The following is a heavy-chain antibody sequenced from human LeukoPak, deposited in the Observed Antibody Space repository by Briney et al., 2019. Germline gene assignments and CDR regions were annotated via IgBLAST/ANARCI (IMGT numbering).Heavy chain of an antibody. CDR3: ARGPRRSGIAARLGATYFDY. V-gene: IGHV4-34*01. J-gene: IGHJ4*02. CDR1: GGSFSGYY. D-gene: IGHD6-6*01. CDR2: INHSGST. Sequence: PSETLSLTCAVYGGSFSGYYWSWIRQPPGKGLEWIGEINHSGSTNYNPSLKSRVTISVDTSKNQFSLKLSSVTAADTAVYYCARGPRRSGIAARLGATYFDYWGQGTLVTVSS.